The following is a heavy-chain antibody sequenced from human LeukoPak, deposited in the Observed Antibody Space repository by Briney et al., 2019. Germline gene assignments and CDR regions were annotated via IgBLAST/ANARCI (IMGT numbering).Heavy chain of an antibody. CDR2: IQNDGNSK. V-gene: IGHV3-30*02. D-gene: IGHD2/OR15-2a*01. CDR3: IGADYCFPN. CDR1: GFTFSSYG. Sequence: PGGSLRLSCAASGFTFSSYGMHWVRQAPGKGLEWVAFIQNDGNSKNYADSVKGRFTISRDTSKNTLYLQMNSLRPEDTALYCAIGADYCFPNWGQGTLVTVSS. J-gene: IGHJ4*02.